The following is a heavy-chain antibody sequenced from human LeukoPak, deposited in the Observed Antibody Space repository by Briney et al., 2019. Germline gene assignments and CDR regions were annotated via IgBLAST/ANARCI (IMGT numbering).Heavy chain of an antibody. CDR2: IYYSGST. V-gene: IGHV4-31*03. Sequence: SETLSLTCTVSGGSISSGGDYWNWIRQHPGKGLEWIGFIYYSGSTYYNPSLKSRVSISVDTSQNQFSLRLSSVTAADTAVYYCAREAGGIRGYFDYWGQGTQVTVSS. D-gene: IGHD3-10*01. J-gene: IGHJ4*02. CDR1: GGSISSGGDY. CDR3: AREAGGIRGYFDY.